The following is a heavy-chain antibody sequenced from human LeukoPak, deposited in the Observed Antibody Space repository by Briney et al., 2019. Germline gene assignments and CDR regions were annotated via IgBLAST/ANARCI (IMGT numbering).Heavy chain of an antibody. Sequence: GASVKVSCKASGSTFTSYVISWVRQAPGQGLEWMGWISAYNGNTNYAQKLQGRVTMTTDTSTSTAYMELRSLRSDDTAVYYCARDLPDDYYDSSGYYYLDAFDIWGQGTMVTVSS. V-gene: IGHV1-18*01. CDR1: GSTFTSYV. D-gene: IGHD3-22*01. J-gene: IGHJ3*02. CDR3: ARDLPDDYYDSSGYYYLDAFDI. CDR2: ISAYNGNT.